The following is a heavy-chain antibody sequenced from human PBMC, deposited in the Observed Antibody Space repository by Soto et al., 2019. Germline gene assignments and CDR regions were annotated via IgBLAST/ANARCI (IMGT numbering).Heavy chain of an antibody. CDR1: GGSIISSHASTY. V-gene: IGHV4-61*01. CDR2: IYHNGNT. CDR3: AKDHRAFSYGTPYYFDY. Sequence: SETLSLTWSVSGGSIISSHASTYWTWIRQPPGKGLEWIAYIYHNGNTAYNPSLKSRITISVDSSKNQFSLKMNSVTAADTAVYYCAKDHRAFSYGTPYYFDYWGPGTLVTV. D-gene: IGHD5-18*01. J-gene: IGHJ4*02.